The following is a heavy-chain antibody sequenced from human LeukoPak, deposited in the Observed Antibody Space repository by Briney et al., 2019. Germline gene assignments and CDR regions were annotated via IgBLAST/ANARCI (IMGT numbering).Heavy chain of an antibody. CDR3: ARGGSGENCGGDCYYDY. V-gene: IGHV4-59*01. CDR2: IYYSGST. J-gene: IGHJ4*02. Sequence: SETLSLTCTVSGGSISSYYWSWIRQPPGKGLEWNGYIYYSGSTNYNPSLKSRVTISVDTSKNQFSLKLSSVTAADTAVYYCARGGSGENCGGDCYYDYWGQGTLVTVSS. CDR1: GGSISSYY. D-gene: IGHD2-21*02.